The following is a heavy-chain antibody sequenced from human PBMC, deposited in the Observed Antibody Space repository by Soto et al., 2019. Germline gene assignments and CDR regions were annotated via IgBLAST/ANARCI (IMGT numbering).Heavy chain of an antibody. CDR1: GYNFARYG. CDR2: ISTYNERT. Sequence: ASVKVSCKASGYNFARYGISWVRQAPGQGLEWMGWISTYNERTNYAKSFQGRVTMTTDTPTSTISMELRSLTPDDTAVYLCAREGILGLFDEYDLWGPGTMVTVSS. D-gene: IGHD3-3*01. J-gene: IGHJ3*01. V-gene: IGHV1-18*01. CDR3: AREGILGLFDEYDL.